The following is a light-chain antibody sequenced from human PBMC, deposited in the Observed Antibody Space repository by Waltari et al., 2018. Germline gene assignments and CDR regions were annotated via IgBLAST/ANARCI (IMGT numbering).Light chain of an antibody. CDR2: GAS. CDR1: QTISSN. CDR3: QQYNNRPPLFT. J-gene: IGKJ3*01. V-gene: IGKV3D-15*01. Sequence: EIVMTQSPATLSVSPGDRATLSCRASQTISSNLAWYQQRPGQAPRLLIYGASNRATGIPARFSGTGSGTEFTLTISSLQSEDFAVYYCQQYNNRPPLFTFGPGTKVDMK.